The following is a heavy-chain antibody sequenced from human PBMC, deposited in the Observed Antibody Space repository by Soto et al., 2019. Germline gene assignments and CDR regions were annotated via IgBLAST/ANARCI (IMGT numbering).Heavy chain of an antibody. D-gene: IGHD6-13*01. Sequence: QVQLVESGGGVVQPGRSLRLSCAASGFTFNNYGMQWVRQAPGKGLEWLAAIWNDGSNSSYANSVKGRFTISRDHSKNTLYLQMSSLRAEDTAVYYCARRQIPPPARGAANARGGMDVWGQGTTVTVSS. CDR2: IWNDGSNS. CDR3: ARRQIPPPARGAANARGGMDV. V-gene: IGHV3-33*01. J-gene: IGHJ6*02. CDR1: GFTFNNYG.